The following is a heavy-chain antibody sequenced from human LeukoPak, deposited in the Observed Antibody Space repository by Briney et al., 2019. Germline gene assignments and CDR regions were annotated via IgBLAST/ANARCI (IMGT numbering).Heavy chain of an antibody. V-gene: IGHV4-61*01. D-gene: IGHD3-10*01. Sequence: PSQTLSLTCTVSGGSISSGSYYWSWIRQPPGKGLEWIGYIYYSGSTNYNPSLKSRVTISVDTSKNQFSLKLSSVTAADTAVYYCARDTRFGDLSNWFDPWGQGTLVTVSS. CDR1: GGSISSGSYY. J-gene: IGHJ5*02. CDR3: ARDTRFGDLSNWFDP. CDR2: IYYSGST.